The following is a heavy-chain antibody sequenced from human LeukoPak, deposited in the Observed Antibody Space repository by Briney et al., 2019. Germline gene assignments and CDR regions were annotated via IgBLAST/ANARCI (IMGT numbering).Heavy chain of an antibody. CDR2: ITGSGGGT. Sequence: GGSLRLSCAASGFTFSSYAMSWVRQAPGKGLEWVSCITGSGGGTYYADSVKGRFTISRDKSKNTLYLQMNSLRAEDTALYYCAKGSSDSCYSFLDYWGQGTLVTVSS. D-gene: IGHD2-15*01. CDR3: AKGSSDSCYSFLDY. V-gene: IGHV3-23*01. J-gene: IGHJ4*02. CDR1: GFTFSSYA.